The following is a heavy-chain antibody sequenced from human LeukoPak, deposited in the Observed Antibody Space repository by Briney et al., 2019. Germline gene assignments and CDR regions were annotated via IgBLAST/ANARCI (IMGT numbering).Heavy chain of an antibody. CDR2: IKSKADGGTT. D-gene: IGHD2-21*02. CDR3: TTNIVVVTATHYYYYMDV. V-gene: IGHV3-15*01. Sequence: GGSLRLSSAASGFTFSNAWMSWVRQAPGKGLEWVGRIKSKADGGTTDYAAPVKGRFTISRDDSKNTLYLQMNSLKTEDTAVYYCTTNIVVVTATHYYYYMDVWGKGTTVTISS. J-gene: IGHJ6*03. CDR1: GFTFSNAW.